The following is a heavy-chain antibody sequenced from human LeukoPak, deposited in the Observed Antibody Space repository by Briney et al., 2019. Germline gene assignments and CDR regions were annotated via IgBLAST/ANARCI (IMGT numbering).Heavy chain of an antibody. D-gene: IGHD3-22*01. CDR3: AREASHYYDKNDAFDI. V-gene: IGHV3-30-3*01. J-gene: IGHJ3*02. CDR2: ISYDGSNK. CDR1: GFTFSSYA. Sequence: PGGSLRLSCAASGFTFSSYAMHWVRQAPGKGLEWVAVISYDGSNKYYADSVKGRFTISRDNSKNTLYLQMNSLRAEDTAVYYCAREASHYYDKNDAFDIWGQGTMVTVSS.